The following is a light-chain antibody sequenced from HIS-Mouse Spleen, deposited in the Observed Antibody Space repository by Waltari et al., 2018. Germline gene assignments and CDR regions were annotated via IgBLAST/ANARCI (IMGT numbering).Light chain of an antibody. Sequence: QSALTQPRSVSGSPGQSVTISCTGTSSDVGGYNYVSWYQQHPGKAPKLMIYDVSKRPSGVPVRFSGSKSGNTASLTISGLQAEDEADYYCCSYAGSYTFEEVFGGGTKLTVL. CDR3: CSYAGSYTFEEV. CDR2: DVS. CDR1: SSDVGGYNY. V-gene: IGLV2-11*01. J-gene: IGLJ2*01.